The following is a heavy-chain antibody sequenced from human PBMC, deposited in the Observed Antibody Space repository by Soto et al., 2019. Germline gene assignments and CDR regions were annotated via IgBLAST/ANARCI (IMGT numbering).Heavy chain of an antibody. CDR2: ISAYNGTT. V-gene: IGHV1-18*01. CDR3: AREPNHCDY. CDR1: GYTFTSYG. D-gene: IGHD7-27*01. J-gene: IGHJ4*02. Sequence: QVQLVQSGAEVKKPGASVKVSCKASGYTFTSYGISWVRQAPGQGLEWMGWISAYNGTTKYAQKLQGRVTMTTDTSTSKADMALRSLRADDTAVYYCAREPNHCDYWGQGTLVTVSS.